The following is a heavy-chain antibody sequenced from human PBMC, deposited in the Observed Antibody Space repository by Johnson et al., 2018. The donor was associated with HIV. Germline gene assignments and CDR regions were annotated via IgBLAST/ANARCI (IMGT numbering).Heavy chain of an antibody. J-gene: IGHJ3*02. CDR2: IYSGGST. D-gene: IGHD1-1*01. Sequence: MQLVESGGGLIQPGGSLRLSCAASGFTVSSNYMSWVRQAPGKGLEWVSVIYSGGSTYHADSVMGRFTLSRDKSENTVYLQMNRLRAEDTAMYYCARDVAGIYDAFDIWGQGTMVTVSS. CDR1: GFTVSSNY. CDR3: ARDVAGIYDAFDI. V-gene: IGHV3-53*01.